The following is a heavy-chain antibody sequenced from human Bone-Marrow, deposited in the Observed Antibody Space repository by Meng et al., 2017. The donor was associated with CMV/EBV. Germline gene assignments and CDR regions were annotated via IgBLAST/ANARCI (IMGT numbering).Heavy chain of an antibody. V-gene: IGHV3-30*04. CDR2: ISYDGSNK. CDR3: ARDALEASNAFDI. CDR1: GFTFSSYA. J-gene: IGHJ3*02. Sequence: GGSLRLSCAASGFTFSSYAMHWVRQAPGKGLEWVAVISYDGSNKYYADSVKGRFTISRDNSKNTLYLQMNSLRAEDTAVYYCARDALEASNAFDIWGQGTMVTVSS.